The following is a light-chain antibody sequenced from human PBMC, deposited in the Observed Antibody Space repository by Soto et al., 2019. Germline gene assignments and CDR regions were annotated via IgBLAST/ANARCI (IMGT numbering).Light chain of an antibody. CDR1: KLGERY. Sequence: SYELTQPPSVSVSPGQTATITCSGDKLGERYVRWYQQKPGQSPVLVLYQDTKRPSGIPERFSGSNSGNTAALTISGAEDMDDAADYCQAWDRAAPVVFGGGTKVTVL. J-gene: IGLJ2*01. CDR2: QDT. CDR3: QAWDRAAPVV. V-gene: IGLV3-1*01.